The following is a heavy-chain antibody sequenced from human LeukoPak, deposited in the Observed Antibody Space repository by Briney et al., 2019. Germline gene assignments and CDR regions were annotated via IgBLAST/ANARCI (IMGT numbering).Heavy chain of an antibody. CDR3: VRAYYYDSSGYYPYYYGMDV. V-gene: IGHV4-4*02. CDR1: GGSISSSNW. Sequence: SETLSLTCAVSGGSISSSNWWSWVRQPPGKGLEWIGEIYHSGSTNYNPSLKSRVTISVDKSKNQFSLKLSSVTAADTAVYYCVRAYYYDSSGYYPYYYGMDVWGQGTTVTVSS. CDR2: IYHSGST. J-gene: IGHJ6*02. D-gene: IGHD3-22*01.